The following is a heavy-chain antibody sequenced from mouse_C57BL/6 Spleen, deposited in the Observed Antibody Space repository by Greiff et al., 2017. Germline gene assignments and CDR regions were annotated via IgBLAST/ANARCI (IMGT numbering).Heavy chain of an antibody. CDR1: GYAFSSYW. D-gene: IGHD1-1*01. CDR2: IYPGDGDT. Sequence: VKLQASGAELVKPGASVKISCKASGYAFSSYWMNWVKQRPGKGLEWIGQIYPGDGDTNYNGKFKGKATLTADKSSSTAYMQLSSLTSEDSAVYFCARGGYGSSYEAYWGQGTLVTVSA. J-gene: IGHJ3*01. CDR3: ARGGYGSSYEAY. V-gene: IGHV1-80*01.